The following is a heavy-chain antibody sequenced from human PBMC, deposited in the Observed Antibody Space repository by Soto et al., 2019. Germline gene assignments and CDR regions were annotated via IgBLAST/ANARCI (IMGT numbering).Heavy chain of an antibody. Sequence: KGLEWVAVIWYDGSNKYYADSVKGRFTISRDNSKNTLYLQMNSLRAEDTAVYYCARQLYSSAWYSVDYWGQGTLVTGSS. J-gene: IGHJ4*02. CDR3: ARQLYSSAWYSVDY. D-gene: IGHD6-19*01. CDR2: IWYDGSNK. V-gene: IGHV3-33*01.